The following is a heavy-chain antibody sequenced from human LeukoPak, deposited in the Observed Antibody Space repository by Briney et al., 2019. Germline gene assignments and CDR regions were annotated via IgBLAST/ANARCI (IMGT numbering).Heavy chain of an antibody. J-gene: IGHJ4*02. Sequence: GQSLRLSCAASGFTFSSYAMSWVRQAPGKGLEWVSGISWNSGSIGYADSVKGRFTISRDNAKNSLYLQMNSLRAEDTALYYCAKGQSSSIDYWGQGTLVTVSS. D-gene: IGHD6-13*01. CDR2: ISWNSGSI. V-gene: IGHV3-9*01. CDR3: AKGQSSSIDY. CDR1: GFTFSSYA.